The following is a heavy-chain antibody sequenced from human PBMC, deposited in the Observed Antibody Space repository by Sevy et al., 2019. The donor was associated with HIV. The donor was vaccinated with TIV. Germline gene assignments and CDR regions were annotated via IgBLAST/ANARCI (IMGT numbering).Heavy chain of an antibody. D-gene: IGHD3-22*01. V-gene: IGHV3-15*01. J-gene: IGHJ4*02. CDR3: TTEGGGPSVYYYDSSGSY. CDR1: GFTFSNAW. CDR2: IKSKTDGGTT. Sequence: GGSLRLSCAASGFTFSNAWMSWVRQAPGKGLEWVGRIKSKTDGGTTDYAEPGKGRFTISRVDSKNTLYLQMNSLKTEDQAVYYCTTEGGGPSVYYYDSSGSYWGQGTLVTVSS.